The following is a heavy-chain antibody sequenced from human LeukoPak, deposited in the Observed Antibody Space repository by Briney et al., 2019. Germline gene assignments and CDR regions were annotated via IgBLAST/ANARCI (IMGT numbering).Heavy chain of an antibody. J-gene: IGHJ4*02. CDR1: GFTFSDYY. Sequence: PGGSLRLSCAASGFTFSDYYMSWIRQAPGKGLAWVSYISSSGSTIYYADSVKGRFTISRDNAKNSLYLQMNSLRAEDTAVYYCARVDIVVVVAATYYFDYWGQGTLVTVSS. CDR2: ISSSGSTI. CDR3: ARVDIVVVVAATYYFDY. D-gene: IGHD2-15*01. V-gene: IGHV3-11*01.